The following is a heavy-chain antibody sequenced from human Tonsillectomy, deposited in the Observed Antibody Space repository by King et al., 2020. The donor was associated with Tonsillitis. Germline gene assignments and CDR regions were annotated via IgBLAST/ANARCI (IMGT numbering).Heavy chain of an antibody. D-gene: IGHD3-3*01. CDR3: ARAHSYYDFWSGGYFDL. V-gene: IGHV4-31*03. CDR1: GGSISSGGYY. J-gene: IGHJ2*01. Sequence: GKPSQTLSLTCTVSGGSISSGGYYWGWIRQHPGKGLELIGYIYYSGSTYYNPSLKSRVTISVDTSKNQFSLKLSSVTAADTAVYYCARAHSYYDFWSGGYFDLWGRGTLVTVSS. CDR2: IYYSGST.